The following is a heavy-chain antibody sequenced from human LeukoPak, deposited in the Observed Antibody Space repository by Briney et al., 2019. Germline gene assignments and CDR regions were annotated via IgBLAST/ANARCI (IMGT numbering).Heavy chain of an antibody. CDR3: ARGAYYYDSSGYQARSPELYFDY. J-gene: IGHJ4*02. Sequence: GASVKVSCKASGYTFTSYAMNWVRQAPGQGLEWIGWINTNTGNPTYAQGFTGRFVFSLDTSVSTAYLQISSLKAEDTAVYYCARGAYYYDSSGYQARSPELYFDYWGQGTLVTVSS. CDR2: INTNTGNP. CDR1: GYTFTSYA. D-gene: IGHD3-22*01. V-gene: IGHV7-4-1*02.